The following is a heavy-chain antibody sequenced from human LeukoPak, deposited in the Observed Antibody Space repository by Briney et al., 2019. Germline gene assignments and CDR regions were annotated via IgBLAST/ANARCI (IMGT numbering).Heavy chain of an antibody. CDR1: GGSFSGYY. J-gene: IGHJ6*02. D-gene: IGHD6-13*01. Sequence: SETLSLSCAVYGGSFSGYYWSWIRQPPGKGLEWIGEINHSGSTNYNPSLKSRVTISVDTSKNQFSLKLSSVTAADTAVYYCARGPLNQQLVPRYYGMDVWGQGTTVTVSS. CDR2: INHSGST. V-gene: IGHV4-34*01. CDR3: ARGPLNQQLVPRYYGMDV.